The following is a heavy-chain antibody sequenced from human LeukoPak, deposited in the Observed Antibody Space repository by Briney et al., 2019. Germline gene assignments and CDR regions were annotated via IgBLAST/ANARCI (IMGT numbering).Heavy chain of an antibody. D-gene: IGHD3-16*01. Sequence: ASVKVSFKASGGTFSSYAISWVRQAPGQGLEWMGGIIPIFGIANYAHKFQGRVTITADESTSPAYMGLSSLRSEDTAVYYCARGTDYDYVWGRRLRRAFDIWGQGTMVTVSS. V-gene: IGHV1-69*01. CDR3: ARGTDYDYVWGRRLRRAFDI. CDR2: IIPIFGIA. J-gene: IGHJ3*02. CDR1: GGTFSSYA.